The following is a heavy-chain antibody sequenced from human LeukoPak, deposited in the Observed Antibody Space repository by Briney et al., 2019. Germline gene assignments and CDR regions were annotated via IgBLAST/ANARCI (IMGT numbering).Heavy chain of an antibody. CDR3: AREGYYGSFDY. D-gene: IGHD3-10*01. V-gene: IGHV1-3*04. Sequence: ASVKVSCKASGYTFTNYAIHWVRQAPGQSLEWMGWINTDNGNTNYAQKFQGRVTITRDTSASTAYMELRSLRSDGTAVYYCAREGYYGSFDYWGQGTLVTVSS. CDR1: GYTFTNYA. J-gene: IGHJ4*02. CDR2: INTDNGNT.